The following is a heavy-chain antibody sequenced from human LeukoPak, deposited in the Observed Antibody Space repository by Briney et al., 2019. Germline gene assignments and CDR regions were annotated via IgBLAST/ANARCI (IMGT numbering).Heavy chain of an antibody. CDR3: ARDLFYSVSGTYYNVGRVFNY. CDR1: GFTFTGYY. D-gene: IGHD3-10*01. J-gene: IGHJ4*02. V-gene: IGHV1-2*02. Sequence: GASVTVSCKASGFTFTGYYMHWVRQAPGQGLEWMGWINPNSGGTNYSQKSQGRVTMTRDTSITTAYMELTSLRSDDTAVYYCARDLFYSVSGTYYNVGRVFNYWGQGTLVTVSS. CDR2: INPNSGGT.